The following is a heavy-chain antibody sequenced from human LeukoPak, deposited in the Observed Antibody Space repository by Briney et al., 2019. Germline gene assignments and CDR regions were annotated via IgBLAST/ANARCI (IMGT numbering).Heavy chain of an antibody. D-gene: IGHD5-24*01. J-gene: IGHJ6*03. Sequence: PGGSLRLSCAASGFTFNNHVMHWVRQAPGKGLEWVAVISSDRSMKYYADSVKGRFTISRDNSQNTLYLQTNSLRSEDTAVYYCARADEYYYYYYYMDVWGKGTTVTVSS. CDR2: ISSDRSMK. CDR1: GFTFNNHV. CDR3: ARADEYYYYYYYMDV. V-gene: IGHV3-30*04.